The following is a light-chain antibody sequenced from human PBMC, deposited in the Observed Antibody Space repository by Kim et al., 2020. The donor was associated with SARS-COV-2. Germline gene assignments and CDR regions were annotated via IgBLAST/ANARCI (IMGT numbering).Light chain of an antibody. V-gene: IGKV3-15*01. CDR2: GAS. CDR3: QQYDDWPRT. J-gene: IGKJ1*01. CDR1: QSIRTN. Sequence: TVMMQTPATLSVSPGDEATLSCRASQSIRTNLAWYQQRPGQAPRLLIHGASTRATGVPARFSGSGSGTDFILSIAYVQSDDVAIYYCQQYDDWPRTFGQGTKVDI.